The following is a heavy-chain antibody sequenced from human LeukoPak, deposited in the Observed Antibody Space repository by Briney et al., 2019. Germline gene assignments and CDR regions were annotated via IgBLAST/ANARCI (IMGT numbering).Heavy chain of an antibody. Sequence: PGGSLRLSCAASGFTFSNYAMSWVRQAPGKGLEWVSGIAWNTGNTGYADSVKGRFTISRDNAENSLYLQMNSLRAEDTALYYCAKDMNSYGSGSSYNPWGPFDSWGQGTLVTVSS. J-gene: IGHJ4*02. CDR1: GFTFSNYA. V-gene: IGHV3-9*01. CDR2: IAWNTGNT. D-gene: IGHD3-10*01. CDR3: AKDMNSYGSGSSYNPWGPFDS.